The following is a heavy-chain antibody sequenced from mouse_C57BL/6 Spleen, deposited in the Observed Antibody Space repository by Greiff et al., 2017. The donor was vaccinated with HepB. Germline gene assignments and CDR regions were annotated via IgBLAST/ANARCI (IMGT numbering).Heavy chain of an antibody. CDR1: GYTFTSYW. V-gene: IGHV1-5*01. D-gene: IGHD1-1*01. J-gene: IGHJ4*01. CDR3: TRTTPVAGNAMDY. Sequence: EVQLQQSGTVLARPGASVKMSCKTSGYTFTSYWMHWVKQRLGQGLEWIGAIYPGNSDTSYNQKFKGKAKLTAVTSASTAYMELSSLTNEDSAVYYCTRTTPVAGNAMDYWGQGTSVTVSS. CDR2: IYPGNSDT.